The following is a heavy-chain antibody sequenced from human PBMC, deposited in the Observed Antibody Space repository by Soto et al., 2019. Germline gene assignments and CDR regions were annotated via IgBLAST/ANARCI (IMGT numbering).Heavy chain of an antibody. J-gene: IGHJ4*02. V-gene: IGHV1-18*01. D-gene: IGHD6-19*01. CDR1: GYTFTSNG. CDR2: ISAYNGNT. CDR3: ARDRLTGWYLGSGY. Sequence: GTSVKVSCKDSGYTFTSNGISWVRQAPGQGLEWMGWISAYNGNTNYAQKLQGRVTMTTDTSTSTAYMELRSLRSDDTAVYYCARDRLTGWYLGSGYWGQGTLVTVSS.